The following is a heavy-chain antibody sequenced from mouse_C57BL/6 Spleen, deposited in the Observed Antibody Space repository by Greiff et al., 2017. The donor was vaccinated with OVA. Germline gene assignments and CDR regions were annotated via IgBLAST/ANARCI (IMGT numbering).Heavy chain of an antibody. Sequence: EVKLVESGGDLVKPGGSLKLSCAASGFTFSSYGMSWVRQTPDKRLEWVATISSGGSYTYYPDSVKGRFTISRDNAKNTLYLQMSSLKSEDTAMYYCARHEEESIDSSGYVWFAYWGQGTLVTVSA. D-gene: IGHD3-2*02. CDR1: GFTFSSYG. V-gene: IGHV5-6*01. CDR2: ISSGGSYT. CDR3: ARHEEESIDSSGYVWFAY. J-gene: IGHJ3*01.